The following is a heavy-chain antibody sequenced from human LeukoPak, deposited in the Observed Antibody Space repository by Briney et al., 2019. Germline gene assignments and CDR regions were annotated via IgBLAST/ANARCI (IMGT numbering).Heavy chain of an antibody. CDR1: GVSISSSSYY. V-gene: IGHV4-39*01. CDR2: IYYSGST. Sequence: SETLSLTCTVSGVSISSSSYYWGWIRQPPGKGLEWIGSIYYSGSTYYNPSLKSRVTISVDTSKNQFSLKLSSVTAADTAVYYCARHRSSSGWYKKDNWFDPWGQGTLVTVSS. J-gene: IGHJ5*02. D-gene: IGHD6-19*01. CDR3: ARHRSSSGWYKKDNWFDP.